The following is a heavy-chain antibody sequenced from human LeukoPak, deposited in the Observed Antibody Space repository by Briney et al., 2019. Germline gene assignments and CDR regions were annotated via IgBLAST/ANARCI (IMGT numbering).Heavy chain of an antibody. CDR1: EFTFSSYS. V-gene: IGHV3-30*18. CDR3: AKDGGYYDRFGYYFDY. J-gene: IGHJ4*02. Sequence: PGGSLRLSCAASEFTFSSYSMNWVRQAPGKGLEWVALISYVGSSKNYVDSVKGRFTISRDNAKTTLYLQMNSLRAEDTAVYYCAKDGGYYDRFGYYFDYWGQGTLVTVSS. CDR2: ISYVGSSK. D-gene: IGHD3-22*01.